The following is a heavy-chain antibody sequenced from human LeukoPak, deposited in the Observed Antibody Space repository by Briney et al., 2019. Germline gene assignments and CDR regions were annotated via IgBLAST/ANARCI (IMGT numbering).Heavy chain of an antibody. D-gene: IGHD2-2*01. Sequence: PSETLSLTCAVYGGSFSGYYWSWIRQPPGKGLEWIGEINHSGSTNYNPSLKSRVTISVDTSKNQFSLTLSSVTAADTAVYYCARSRRYQLLRHAFDIWGQGTMVTVSS. CDR1: GGSFSGYY. CDR3: ARSRRYQLLRHAFDI. V-gene: IGHV4-34*01. J-gene: IGHJ3*02. CDR2: INHSGST.